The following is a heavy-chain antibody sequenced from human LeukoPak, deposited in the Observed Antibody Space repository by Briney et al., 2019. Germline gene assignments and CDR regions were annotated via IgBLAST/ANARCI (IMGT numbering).Heavy chain of an antibody. CDR1: GFTFSSYA. CDR2: ISGSGGST. V-gene: IGHV3-23*01. D-gene: IGHD3-22*01. CDR3: AKDVTYYYDSSGYHYYYYGMDV. Sequence: GGSLRLSCAASGFTFSSYAMSWVRQAPGKGLEWASAISGSGGSTYYADSVKGRFTISRDNSKNTLYLQMNSLRAEDTAVYYCAKDVTYYYDSSGYHYYYYGMDVWGQGTTVTVSS. J-gene: IGHJ6*02.